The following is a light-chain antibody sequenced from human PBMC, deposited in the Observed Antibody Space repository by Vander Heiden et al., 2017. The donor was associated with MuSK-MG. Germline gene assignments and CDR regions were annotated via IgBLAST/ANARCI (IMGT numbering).Light chain of an antibody. Sequence: QSVLTQPPSVSGAPGQRVPISCTGSSSNIGAGYDVHWYQQLPGTAPKLLIYGNSNRPSGVPDRFSGSKSGTSASLAITGLQAEDEADYYCQSYDSSLSGVVFGGGTRLTVL. J-gene: IGLJ2*01. CDR2: GNS. V-gene: IGLV1-40*01. CDR3: QSYDSSLSGVV. CDR1: SSNIGAGYD.